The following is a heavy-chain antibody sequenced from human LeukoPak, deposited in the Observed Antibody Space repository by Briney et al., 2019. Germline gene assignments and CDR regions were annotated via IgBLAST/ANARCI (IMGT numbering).Heavy chain of an antibody. Sequence: SETLSLTCAASGGPFSGYHWSWIRQFPGKGLEWIGEINHSGSTNYNPSLESRVTISVDTSRNEFSVRLNSVTAADTAVYYCARGGSNAWYIDYWGQGTLVTVSS. CDR3: ARGGSNAWYIDY. CDR1: GGPFSGYH. V-gene: IGHV4-34*01. D-gene: IGHD6-19*01. J-gene: IGHJ4*02. CDR2: INHSGST.